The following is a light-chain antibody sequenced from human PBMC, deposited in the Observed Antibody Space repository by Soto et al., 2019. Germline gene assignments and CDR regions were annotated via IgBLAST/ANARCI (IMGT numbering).Light chain of an antibody. Sequence: DIQMTQSPPSLSASVGDRVTITCRASQSISSNLNWYQQKPGKAPKLLIYDASSLQSGVPSRFSGRGSGTDFTLTISSLQPEDFATYYCHQSYSTPPVTFGGGTKVDIK. CDR1: QSISSN. CDR2: DAS. V-gene: IGKV1-39*01. J-gene: IGKJ4*01. CDR3: HQSYSTPPVT.